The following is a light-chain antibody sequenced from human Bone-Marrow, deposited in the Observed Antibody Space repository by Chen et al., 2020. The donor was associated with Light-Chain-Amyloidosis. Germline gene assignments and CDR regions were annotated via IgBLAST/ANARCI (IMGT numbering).Light chain of an antibody. J-gene: IGLJ2*01. CDR2: RDT. V-gene: IGLV3-25*03. CDR1: DLPTKY. CDR3: QSADSSGTYEVI. Sequence: SYELTQPPSVSVSPGQTARITCSGDDLPTKYAYWYQQKPGQAPVLVIHRDTERPSGISERLSGSSAGTTATLTISGVQAEDEAGYHCQSADSSGTYEVIFGGGTKLTVL.